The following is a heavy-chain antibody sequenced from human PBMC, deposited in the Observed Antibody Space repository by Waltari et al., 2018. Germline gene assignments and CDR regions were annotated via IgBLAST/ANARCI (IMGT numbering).Heavy chain of an antibody. Sequence: EVQLVESGGGLVQPGGSLRLSCAASGFTFSSYAMNWDRQAPGKGLEWVSAISGSGDNTHYADSVKGRFTISRDISKNTLYLQMNSLRAEDTAVYYCAKDPYSSSCCNWFDPWGQGTLVTVSS. J-gene: IGHJ5*02. CDR3: AKDPYSSSCCNWFDP. CDR1: GFTFSSYA. CDR2: ISGSGDNT. V-gene: IGHV3-23*04. D-gene: IGHD6-13*01.